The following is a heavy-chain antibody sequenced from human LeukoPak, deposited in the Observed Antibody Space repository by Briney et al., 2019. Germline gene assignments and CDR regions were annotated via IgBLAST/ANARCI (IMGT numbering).Heavy chain of an antibody. CDR3: AKLVWFGELLLEDAFDI. Sequence: GGSLRLSCAASGYTFSSHWMSWVRQAPGKGLEWVANIKQDGSERYYVDSVKGRFTISRDNSKNTLYLQMNSLRAEDTAVYYCAKLVWFGELLLEDAFDIWGQGTMVTVSS. CDR1: GYTFSSHW. J-gene: IGHJ3*02. D-gene: IGHD3-10*01. V-gene: IGHV3-7*01. CDR2: IKQDGSER.